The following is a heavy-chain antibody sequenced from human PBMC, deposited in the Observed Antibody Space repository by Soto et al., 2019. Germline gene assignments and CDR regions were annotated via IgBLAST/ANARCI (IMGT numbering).Heavy chain of an antibody. D-gene: IGHD3-22*01. Sequence: EVQLLESGGGLVQPGGSLRLSCAASGFSFSTCAVSWVRQAPGKGLEWVSSISASGDTTHYAESGRGRFTISRDNSRNALHLQMSSLTAEDTAIYSCAAQATGYFVPFDFWGRGTLVTVSS. CDR2: ISASGDTT. J-gene: IGHJ4*02. CDR3: AAQATGYFVPFDF. CDR1: GFSFSTCA. V-gene: IGHV3-23*01.